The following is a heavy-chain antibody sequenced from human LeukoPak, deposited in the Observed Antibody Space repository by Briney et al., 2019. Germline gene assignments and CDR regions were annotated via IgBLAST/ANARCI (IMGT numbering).Heavy chain of an antibody. CDR1: GGSTNTSNYY. D-gene: IGHD3-16*01. J-gene: IGHJ5*02. CDR3: GKSNSLSGIAP. CDR2: IYHSGST. Sequence: SGTLLLTCTFSGGSTNTSNYYWGWIRQPAGRWLEWIRGIYHSGSTDYNPSLKSRDTISVDTSKHQFALTLSSVTAADTAVYYCGKSNSLSGIAPWGQGTLVTVSS. V-gene: IGHV4-39*01.